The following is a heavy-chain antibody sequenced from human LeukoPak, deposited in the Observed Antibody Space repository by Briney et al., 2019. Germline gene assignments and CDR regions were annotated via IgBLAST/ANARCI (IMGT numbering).Heavy chain of an antibody. J-gene: IGHJ3*02. V-gene: IGHV1-69*06. Sequence: PEASVKVSCKASGYTFTSYGISWVRQAPGQGLEWMGGIIPIFGTANYAQKFQGRVTITADKSTSTAYMELSSLRSEDTAVYYCARGRENFVWGDAFDIWGQGTMVTVSS. CDR1: GYTFTSYG. D-gene: IGHD3-16*01. CDR3: ARGRENFVWGDAFDI. CDR2: IIPIFGTA.